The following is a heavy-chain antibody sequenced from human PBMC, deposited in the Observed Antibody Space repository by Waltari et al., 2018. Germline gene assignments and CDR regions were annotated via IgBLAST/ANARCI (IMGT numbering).Heavy chain of an antibody. Sequence: QVQLQESGPGLVKPSETLSLTCTVSGGSISSYYWSWIRKPAGKGLEWIGRIYTSGSPNHNPSLKGRVTMSVDTSKNQFALKLSSVTAADTAVYYCARGHSGGSAHSWFDPWGQGTLVTVSS. D-gene: IGHD1-26*01. CDR1: GGSISSYY. V-gene: IGHV4-4*07. CDR3: ARGHSGGSAHSWFDP. J-gene: IGHJ5*02. CDR2: IYTSGSP.